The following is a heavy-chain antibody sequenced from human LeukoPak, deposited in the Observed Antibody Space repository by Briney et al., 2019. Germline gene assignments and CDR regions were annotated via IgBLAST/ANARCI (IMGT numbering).Heavy chain of an antibody. J-gene: IGHJ5*02. Sequence: ASVKVSCKVSGYTLTELSMHWVRQAPGAGLEWMGGFDPEDGETIYAQKFQGRVTMTEDTSTDTAYMELSSLRSEDTAVYYCAREWTMVRGVIIWGEPANWFDPWGQGTLVTVSS. CDR2: FDPEDGET. CDR1: GYTLTELS. CDR3: AREWTMVRGVIIWGEPANWFDP. D-gene: IGHD3-10*01. V-gene: IGHV1-24*01.